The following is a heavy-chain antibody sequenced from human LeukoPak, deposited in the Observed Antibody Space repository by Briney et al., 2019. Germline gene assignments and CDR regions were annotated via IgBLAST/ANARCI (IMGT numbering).Heavy chain of an antibody. CDR1: GLTFSSYA. CDR2: ISYDGSTK. Sequence: PGGSLRLSCAASGLTFSSYAMHWVRQAPGKGLEWVAVISYDGSTKYYADSVKGRFTISRDNSKNTLYLQMNSLRADDTAVYNCARGSGGSLTTYFDYWGQGTLVTVSS. V-gene: IGHV3-30-3*01. J-gene: IGHJ4*02. CDR3: ARGSGGSLTTYFDY. D-gene: IGHD2-15*01.